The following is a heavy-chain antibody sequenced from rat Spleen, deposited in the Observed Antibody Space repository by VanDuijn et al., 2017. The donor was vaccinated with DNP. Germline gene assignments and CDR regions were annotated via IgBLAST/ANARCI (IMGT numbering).Heavy chain of an antibody. J-gene: IGHJ2*01. D-gene: IGHD1-11*01. Sequence: EVQLVESGGGLVQPGRSLKLSCAASGFTFSDYYMAWVRQAPTKGLELVAYISYAGGSTYHGDSVKGRFTISRDNAESTLYLQMNSLRSEDMATYFCARHGRRLFDYWGQGVMVTVSS. CDR1: GFTFSDYY. CDR3: ARHGRRLFDY. V-gene: IGHV5-22*01. CDR2: ISYAGGST.